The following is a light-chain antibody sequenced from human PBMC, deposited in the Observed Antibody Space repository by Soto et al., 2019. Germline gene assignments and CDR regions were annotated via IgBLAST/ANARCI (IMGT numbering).Light chain of an antibody. CDR3: HHANCIPWT. J-gene: IGKJ1*01. CDR2: AAS. V-gene: IGKV1-12*01. Sequence: DIPMTQSPSSVSASVGDRVTMTCRASQGINSWLAWYQQKPWKAPKLLIYAASNLQSGVPSRYNGSGSETDFTLTISSMQPEDFATCYCHHANCIPWTFGQGTEVEIK. CDR1: QGINSW.